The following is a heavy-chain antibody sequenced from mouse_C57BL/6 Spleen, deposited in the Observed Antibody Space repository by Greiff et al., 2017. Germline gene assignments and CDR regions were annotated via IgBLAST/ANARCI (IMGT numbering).Heavy chain of an antibody. D-gene: IGHD2-2*01. CDR1: GYTFTDYE. CDR2: IDPETGGT. CDR3: TRGLPPDDYAMDY. J-gene: IGHJ4*01. V-gene: IGHV1-15*01. Sequence: QVQLQQSGAELVRPGASVTLSCKASGYTFTDYEMHWVQQTPVHGLEWIGAIDPETGGTAYNQKFKGKAILTADKSSSTAYMELRSLTSEDSAVYYCTRGLPPDDYAMDYWGQGTSVTVSS.